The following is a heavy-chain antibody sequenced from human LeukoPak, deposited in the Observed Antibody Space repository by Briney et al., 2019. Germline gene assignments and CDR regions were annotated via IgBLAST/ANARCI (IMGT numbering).Heavy chain of an antibody. V-gene: IGHV3-74*01. D-gene: IGHD3-22*01. CDR3: ARSVYDSGGYYRVLDY. Sequence: SGGSLRLSCAASGFTFSSYWMHWARQAPGEGLVWVSRIDSDGSTTSYADSVKGRFTISRDTAKNTLFLQMNSLRAEDTAAYYCARSVYDSGGYYRVLDYWGQGTLVTVSS. CDR1: GFTFSSYW. J-gene: IGHJ4*02. CDR2: IDSDGSTT.